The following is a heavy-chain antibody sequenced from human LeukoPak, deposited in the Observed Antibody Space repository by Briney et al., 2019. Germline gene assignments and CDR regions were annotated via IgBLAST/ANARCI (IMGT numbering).Heavy chain of an antibody. D-gene: IGHD3-10*01. Sequence: SETLSPTCTVPGGYISSGDYYWSWIRQPPGKGLEWIGYIYYSGSTYYNPSLKSRVTISVDTSKNQFSLKLSSVTAADTAVYYCARDRDTMVRGVAAFDIWGQGTMVTVSS. CDR3: ARDRDTMVRGVAAFDI. J-gene: IGHJ3*02. CDR1: GGYISSGDYY. CDR2: IYYSGST. V-gene: IGHV4-30-4*01.